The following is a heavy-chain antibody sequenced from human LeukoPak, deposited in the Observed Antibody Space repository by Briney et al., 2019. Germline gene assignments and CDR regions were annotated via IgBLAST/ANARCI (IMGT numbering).Heavy chain of an antibody. Sequence: ASVKVSCKATGYTFTGYYIHWVRQAPGQGLEWMGWINPNSRGTKYAHKFQGRVTITRDTSISTAYMELSTMRSDDTAVYFCARGDPVATLPDYWGQGTLVTVSS. CDR2: INPNSRGT. V-gene: IGHV1-2*02. CDR3: ARGDPVATLPDY. D-gene: IGHD1-26*01. CDR1: GYTFTGYY. J-gene: IGHJ4*02.